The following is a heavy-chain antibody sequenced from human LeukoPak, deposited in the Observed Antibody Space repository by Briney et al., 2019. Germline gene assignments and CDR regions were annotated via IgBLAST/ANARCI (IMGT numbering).Heavy chain of an antibody. J-gene: IGHJ4*02. CDR1: GGSFSGYY. CDR2: IYYSGST. V-gene: IGHV4-30-4*08. Sequence: SETLSLTCAVYGGSFSGYYWSWIRQPPGKGLEWIGYIYYSGSTYYNPSLKSRVTISVDTSKNQFSLKLSSVTAADTAVYYCARIAARVIDYWGQGTLVTVSS. CDR3: ARIAARVIDY. D-gene: IGHD6-6*01.